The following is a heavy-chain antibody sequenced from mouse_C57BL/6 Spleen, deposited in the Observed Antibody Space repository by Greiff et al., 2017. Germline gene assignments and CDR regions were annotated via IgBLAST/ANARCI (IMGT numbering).Heavy chain of an antibody. CDR2: IWSGGST. V-gene: IGHV2-2*01. J-gene: IGHJ4*01. CDR3: AGSYYYGSSSHAMDY. CDR1: GFSLTSYG. D-gene: IGHD1-1*01. Sequence: LHHSRRPLVQPSQSLSITCTVSGFSLTSYGVHWVRQSPGKGLEWLGVIWSGGSTDYNAAFISRLSISKDNSKSQVFFKMNSLQADDTAIYYCAGSYYYGSSSHAMDYWGQGTSVTVSS.